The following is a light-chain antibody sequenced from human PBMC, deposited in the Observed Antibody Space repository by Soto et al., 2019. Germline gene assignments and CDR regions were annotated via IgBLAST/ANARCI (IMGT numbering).Light chain of an antibody. CDR2: GAS. CDR3: QQYENWPYT. J-gene: IGKJ5*01. Sequence: EIVMTQSPATVSLSPGERATLSCRASPCVSNTLAWYQQRPGQAPRLLIYGASIRAPGIPARFSGGGSGTEFTLTITSLQSEEFAVYYCQQYENWPYTFGHGTRLEIK. V-gene: IGKV3-15*01. CDR1: PCVSNT.